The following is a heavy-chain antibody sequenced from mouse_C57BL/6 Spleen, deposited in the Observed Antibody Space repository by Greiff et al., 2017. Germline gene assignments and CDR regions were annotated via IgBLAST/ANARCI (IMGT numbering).Heavy chain of an antibody. D-gene: IGHD2-3*01. Sequence: EVKLQESGPGLVKPSQSLSLTCSVTGYSITSGYYWNWIRQFPGNKLEWMGYISYDGSNNYNPSLKNRISITRDTSKNQFFLKLNSVTTEDTATYYCAREGCYYDYGGQGTTLTVSS. V-gene: IGHV3-6*01. CDR3: AREGCYYDY. CDR2: ISYDGSN. J-gene: IGHJ2*01. CDR1: GYSITSGYY.